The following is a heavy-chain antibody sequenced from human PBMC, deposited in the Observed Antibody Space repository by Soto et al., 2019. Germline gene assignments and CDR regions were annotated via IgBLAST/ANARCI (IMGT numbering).Heavy chain of an antibody. CDR3: ARDRGCSGGICYRDLGY. V-gene: IGHV3-48*01. CDR1: GFTFSTYS. J-gene: IGHJ4*02. Sequence: PGGSLRLSCAASGFTFSTYSMSWVRQAPGKGLEWVSYISSTSNTIYYADSVKGRFTISRDNAKNSLYLHMNSLSAEDTAVYYCARDRGCSGGICYRDLGYWGQGTLVTVSS. CDR2: ISSTSNTI. D-gene: IGHD2-15*01.